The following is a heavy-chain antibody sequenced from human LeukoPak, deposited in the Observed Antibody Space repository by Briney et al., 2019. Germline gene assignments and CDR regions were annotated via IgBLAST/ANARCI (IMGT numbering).Heavy chain of an antibody. D-gene: IGHD1-26*01. V-gene: IGHV4-59*01. CDR2: IYYSGST. CDR1: GDSISSYY. J-gene: IGHJ5*02. CDR3: ARTAGSSSGTT. Sequence: PSETLSLTCTVSGDSISSYYWTWIRQPPGKGLEWIGYIYYSGSTNYNPSLKSRVSISVDTSKNQLSLKLRSVTAADTAVYYCARTAGSSSGTTWGQGTLVTVSS.